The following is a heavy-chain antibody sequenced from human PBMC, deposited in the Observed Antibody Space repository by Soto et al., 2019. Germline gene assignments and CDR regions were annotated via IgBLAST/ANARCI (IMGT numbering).Heavy chain of an antibody. CDR2: IKNDGITT. Sequence: PGGSLILYCAASGFTFSSYCMHCVRQAPFKGLVWVSLIKNDGITTXXXDSFXGRXXXXXXXPXNXLXLXXXSLRAXDTAXYYCARVGSGEYHFDSGGQGTLVTVSS. J-gene: IGHJ4*02. CDR3: ARVGSGEYHFDS. D-gene: IGHD3-10*01. V-gene: IGHV3-74*01. CDR1: GFTFSSYC.